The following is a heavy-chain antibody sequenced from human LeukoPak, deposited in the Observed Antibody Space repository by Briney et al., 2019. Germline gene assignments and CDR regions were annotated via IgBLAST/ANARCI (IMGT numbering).Heavy chain of an antibody. CDR3: AYLMTPMFPFDY. CDR2: INPSGGST. CDR1: GYTFTSYY. V-gene: IGHV1-46*01. J-gene: IGHJ4*02. Sequence: ASVKVSCKASGYTFTSYYMHWVRQAPGQGLEWMGIINPSGGSTSYAQKFQGRVTMTRDMSTSTVYMELSSLRSDDTAVYYCAYLMTPMFPFDYWGQGTLVTVSS. D-gene: IGHD3-10*02.